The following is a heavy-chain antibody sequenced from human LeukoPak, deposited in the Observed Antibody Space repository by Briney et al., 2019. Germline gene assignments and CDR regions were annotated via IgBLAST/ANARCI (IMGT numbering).Heavy chain of an antibody. Sequence: GGSLRLSCASSGFTFSSYGMHWVRQAPGKGLEWVAVISYDGSNKYYADSVKGRFTISRDNSKNTLYLQMNSLRADDTAVYYCAKGLRYSDNWGQGTLVTVSS. CDR1: GFTFSSYG. V-gene: IGHV3-30*18. CDR3: AKGLRYSDN. CDR2: ISYDGSNK. J-gene: IGHJ4*02. D-gene: IGHD3-9*01.